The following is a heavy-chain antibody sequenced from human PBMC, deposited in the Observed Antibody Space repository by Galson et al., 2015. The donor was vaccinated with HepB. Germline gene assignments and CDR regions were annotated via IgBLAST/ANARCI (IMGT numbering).Heavy chain of an antibody. Sequence: SLRLSCAASGFTFSDYYISWIRQTPGKGLEWVSHITNSGTATYYADSVEGRFTISRDNAKNSLYLQMKSLRAEDTAMYYCARGPRYDDIWRTYRAPYFDYWGRGTLITVSS. CDR2: ITNSGTAT. CDR3: ARGPRYDDIWRTYRAPYFDY. J-gene: IGHJ4*02. V-gene: IGHV3-11*01. D-gene: IGHD3-16*02. CDR1: GFTFSDYY.